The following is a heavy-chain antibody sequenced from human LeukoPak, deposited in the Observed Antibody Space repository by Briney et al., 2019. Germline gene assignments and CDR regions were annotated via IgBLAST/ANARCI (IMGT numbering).Heavy chain of an antibody. V-gene: IGHV4-59*01. D-gene: IGHD6-19*01. Sequence: KPSETLSLTCTVSGGSISSYYWSWIRQPPGKGLEWIGYIYYSGSTNYNPSLKSRVTISVDTSKNRFSLKLSSVTAADTAVYYCARDQVAVAGMGFDYWGQGTLVTVSS. J-gene: IGHJ4*02. CDR3: ARDQVAVAGMGFDY. CDR2: IYYSGST. CDR1: GGSISSYY.